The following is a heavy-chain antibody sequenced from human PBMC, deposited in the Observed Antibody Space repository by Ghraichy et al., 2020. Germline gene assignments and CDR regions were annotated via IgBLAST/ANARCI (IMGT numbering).Heavy chain of an antibody. Sequence: GGSLRLSCAASGFTVSGNYMNWVRQAPGKGLEWVSTIYTGGGTYYASSVKGRFTISRDSSKNTLFLQMDSLRSEDTAVYFCARGPRYCGTPSCSACLDCWGQGTQVTVSS. CDR3: ARGPRYCGTPSCSACLDC. J-gene: IGHJ4*02. CDR1: GFTVSGNY. D-gene: IGHD2-2*01. V-gene: IGHV3-66*02. CDR2: IYTGGGT.